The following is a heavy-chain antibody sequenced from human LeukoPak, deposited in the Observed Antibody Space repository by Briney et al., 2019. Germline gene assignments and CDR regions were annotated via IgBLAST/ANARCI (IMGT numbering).Heavy chain of an antibody. V-gene: IGHV1-46*01. CDR2: INPSGGST. CDR3: ARAADDYGDYVGVDY. CDR1: GYTFTSYY. Sequence: ASVKVSCKASGYTFTSYYMHWVRQAPGQGLEWMGIINPSGGSTSYAQKFQGRVTMTRDTSTSTVYMELSSLRSEDTAVYYCARAADDYGDYVGVDYWGQGTLVTVSS. J-gene: IGHJ4*02. D-gene: IGHD4-17*01.